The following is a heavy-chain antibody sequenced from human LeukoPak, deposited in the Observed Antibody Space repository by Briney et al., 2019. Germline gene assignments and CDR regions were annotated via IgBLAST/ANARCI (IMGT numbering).Heavy chain of an antibody. J-gene: IGHJ6*03. Sequence: SETLSLTCVVSGYSRSSTYYWGWIRQPPGKGLEWIGNIYQSGDTYYNPSLKSRVTISVDTSKNQFSLNVSSVTAADTAVYYCARGRGHYSGRYSVMVYMDVWAKGPRSPSP. V-gene: IGHV4-38-2*01. CDR1: GYSRSSTYY. CDR3: ARGRGHYSGRYSVMVYMDV. D-gene: IGHD1-26*01. CDR2: IYQSGDT.